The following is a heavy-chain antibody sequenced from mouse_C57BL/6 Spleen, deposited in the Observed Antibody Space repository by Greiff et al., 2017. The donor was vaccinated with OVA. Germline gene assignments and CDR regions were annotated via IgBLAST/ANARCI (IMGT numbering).Heavy chain of an antibody. D-gene: IGHD1-1*01. J-gene: IGHJ1*03. V-gene: IGHV1-61*01. CDR3: ARPFITTNWYFDV. Sequence: QVQLKQPGAELVRPGSSVKLSCKASGYTFTSYWMDWVKQRPGQGLEWIGNIYPSDSETHYNQKFKDKATLTVDKSSSTAYMQLSSLTSEDSAVYYCARPFITTNWYFDVWGTGTTVTVSS. CDR1: GYTFTSYW. CDR2: IYPSDSET.